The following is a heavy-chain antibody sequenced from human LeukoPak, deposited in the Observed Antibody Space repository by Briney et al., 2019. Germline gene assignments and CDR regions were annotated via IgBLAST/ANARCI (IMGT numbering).Heavy chain of an antibody. Sequence: ASVKVSCKASGYTFTNFYMHWVRQVPGQGLKWMGIINPRGGSASSAQKFQGRVTLTRDTSTSTVYMELSRLRSEDTALYYCARDYHGSGSLTTFDYWGQGTLVTVSS. V-gene: IGHV1-46*01. J-gene: IGHJ4*02. D-gene: IGHD3-10*01. CDR2: INPRGGSA. CDR1: GYTFTNFY. CDR3: ARDYHGSGSLTTFDY.